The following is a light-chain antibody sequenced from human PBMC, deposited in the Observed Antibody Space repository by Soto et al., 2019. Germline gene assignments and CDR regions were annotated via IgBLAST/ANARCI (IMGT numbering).Light chain of an antibody. CDR1: SSDVGSYNL. Sequence: QSALTQPASVSGSPGQSITISCTGTSSDVGSYNLVSWYQQHPGKAPKLMIYEGSKRPSGVSNRFSGSKSGNTASLTISGLDAEDEADYYCCSYAGSSTFVFGGGTKLTVL. J-gene: IGLJ2*01. CDR2: EGS. CDR3: CSYAGSSTFV. V-gene: IGLV2-23*01.